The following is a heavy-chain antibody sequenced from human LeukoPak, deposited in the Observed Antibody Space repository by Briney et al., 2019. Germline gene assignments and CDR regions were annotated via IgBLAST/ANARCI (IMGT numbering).Heavy chain of an antibody. CDR3: ARASISTDFWSGYYTGIGYYYYYMDV. CDR1: GFTFSSNY. CDR2: IYSGGST. Sequence: GGSLRLSCAASGFTFSSNYMSWVRQAPGKGLEWVSVIYSGGSTYYSDSVTGRFTISRDNSKNTLYLQMNSLRAEDTAVYYCARASISTDFWSGYYTGIGYYYYYMDVWGKGTTVTVSS. V-gene: IGHV3-66*02. D-gene: IGHD3-3*01. J-gene: IGHJ6*03.